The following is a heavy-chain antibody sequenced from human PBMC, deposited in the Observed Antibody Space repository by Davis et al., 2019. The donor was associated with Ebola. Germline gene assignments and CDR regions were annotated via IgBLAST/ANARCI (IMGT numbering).Heavy chain of an antibody. CDR2: IYHSGST. V-gene: IGHV4-59*08. CDR3: ARRGTSSGYYFDY. Sequence: GSLRLSCTVSGGSISSHYWSWIRQPPGKGLEWIGIIYHSGSTYYNPSLNSRVTISVDTSKNQFSLKLSSVTAADTAVYYCARRGTSSGYYFDYWGQGTLVTVSS. D-gene: IGHD3-22*01. CDR1: GGSISSHY. J-gene: IGHJ4*02.